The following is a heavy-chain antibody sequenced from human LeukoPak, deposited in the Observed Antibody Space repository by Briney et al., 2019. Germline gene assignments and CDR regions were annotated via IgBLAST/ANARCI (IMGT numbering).Heavy chain of an antibody. D-gene: IGHD5-18*01. J-gene: IGHJ4*02. V-gene: IGHV4-59*08. CDR2: VYYSGST. Sequence: SETLSLTCTVSGGSISSYYWSWIRQPPGKGPEWIGYVYYSGSTNYNPSLKSRVTISADTSKNQLALKLSSVTAADTAVYYCARHDRLRAEYTYGPIYYWGQGTLVTVSS. CDR1: GGSISSYY. CDR3: ARHDRLRAEYTYGPIYY.